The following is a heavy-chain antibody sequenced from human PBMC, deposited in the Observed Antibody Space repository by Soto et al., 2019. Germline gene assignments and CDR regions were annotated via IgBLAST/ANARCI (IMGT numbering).Heavy chain of an antibody. Sequence: NPSETLSLTCTVSGGSISSYYWSWIRQPPGKGLEWIGYIYYSGSTNYNPSLKSRVTISVDTSKNQFSLKLSSVTAADTAVYYCARASPMVRGINWFDPWGQGTLVTVSS. CDR1: GGSISSYY. V-gene: IGHV4-59*01. J-gene: IGHJ5*02. D-gene: IGHD3-10*01. CDR2: IYYSGST. CDR3: ARASPMVRGINWFDP.